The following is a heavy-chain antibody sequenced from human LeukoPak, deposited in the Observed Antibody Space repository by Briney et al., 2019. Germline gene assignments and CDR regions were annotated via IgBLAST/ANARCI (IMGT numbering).Heavy chain of an antibody. D-gene: IGHD3-10*01. CDR2: ISYDGSHI. V-gene: IGHV3-30*03. CDR1: GFTFSTYG. Sequence: GGSLRLSCAASGFTFSTYGIHWVRQAPGKGLEWVAVISYDGSHIYYADSVKGRFTISRGNSKNTLYLQMISLRAEDTAVYYCARDPTFYYGSGSYWYFDSWGQGTLVTVSS. CDR3: ARDPTFYYGSGSYWYFDS. J-gene: IGHJ4*02.